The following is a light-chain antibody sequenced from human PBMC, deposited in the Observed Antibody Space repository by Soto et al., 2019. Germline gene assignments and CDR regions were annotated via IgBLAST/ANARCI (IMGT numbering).Light chain of an antibody. CDR2: GAS. V-gene: IGKV3-20*01. J-gene: IGKJ1*01. CDR1: QSVSSSY. CDR3: QQYGSSPGWTWT. Sequence: EIVLTQSPGTLSLSPGERATLSCRASQSVSSSYLAWYQQKPGQAPRLLIYGASSRATGIPDRFSGSGSGTDFTLTISRLEPEDFAVYYCQQYGSSPGWTWTFGQGTKVEIK.